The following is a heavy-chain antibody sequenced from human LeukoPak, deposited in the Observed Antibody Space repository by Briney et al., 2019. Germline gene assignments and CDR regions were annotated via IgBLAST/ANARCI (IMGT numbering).Heavy chain of an antibody. Sequence: SETLSLTCTVSGGSISSSSYYWGWIRQPPGKGLEWIGSIYYSGSTYYNPSLKSRVTISVDTSKNQFSLKLSSVTAADTAVYYCARGEAAAAAGWYFDLWGRGTLVTVSS. CDR2: IYYSGST. V-gene: IGHV4-39*07. CDR1: GGSISSSSYY. CDR3: ARGEAAAAAGWYFDL. D-gene: IGHD6-13*01. J-gene: IGHJ2*01.